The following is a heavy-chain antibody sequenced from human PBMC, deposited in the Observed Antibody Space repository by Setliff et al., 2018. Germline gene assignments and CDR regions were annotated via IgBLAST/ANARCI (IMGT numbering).Heavy chain of an antibody. CDR1: GDSISRAKYY. J-gene: IGHJ6*03. D-gene: IGHD3-3*01. CDR2: IYTDGST. CDR3: ARVTGFSYMDV. Sequence: SETLSLTCTVSGDSISRAKYYWSWIRQSAGKGLECIGRIYTDGSTKYNPSLNSRVTLLIDTAKNQISLRLSSVTAAATAVYFCARVTGFSYMDVWGKGTTVTVSS. V-gene: IGHV4-61*02.